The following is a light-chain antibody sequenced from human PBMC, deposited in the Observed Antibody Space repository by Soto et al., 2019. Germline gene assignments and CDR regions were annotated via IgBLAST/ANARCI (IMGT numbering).Light chain of an antibody. CDR1: SSDVGGYNY. CDR3: SSYAASNHFYFV. CDR2: EVT. Sequence: QSVLTQPPSASGSPGQSVTISCTGTSSDVGGYNYVSWYQQYPGRAPKLMIYEVTKRPSGVPDRFSGSKSGNTASLTVSGLQAEDEADYYCSSYAASNHFYFVFGGGTKQTVL. J-gene: IGLJ3*02. V-gene: IGLV2-8*01.